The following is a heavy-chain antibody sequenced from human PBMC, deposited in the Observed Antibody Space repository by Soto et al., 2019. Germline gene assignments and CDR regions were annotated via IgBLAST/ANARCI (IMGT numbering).Heavy chain of an antibody. V-gene: IGHV3-11*06. CDR3: TRGHHSMDV. CDR2: ISPTGTET. J-gene: IGHJ6*02. CDR1: GFTFNDHY. Sequence: PGGSLRLSCAASGFTFNDHYMSWIRQAPGKGLEWVSYISPTGTETDYADSVRGRFTVSRDNARSSLSLQMNSLRAEDTAVYYCTRGHHSMDVWGQGTAVTVS.